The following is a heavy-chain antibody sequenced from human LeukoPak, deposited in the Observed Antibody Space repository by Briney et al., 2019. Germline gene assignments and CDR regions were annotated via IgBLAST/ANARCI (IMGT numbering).Heavy chain of an antibody. D-gene: IGHD2-2*01. V-gene: IGHV3-21*01. CDR1: GFTFSTYS. J-gene: IGHJ6*03. Sequence: PGGSLRLSCAASGFTFSTYSMNWVRQAPGEGLEWVSSISSSSSYIYYADSLKGRFTISRDNAKNPLYLQMNSLRAEDTAVYYCARIQLNSYYYYMDVWGKGTTVTVSS. CDR2: ISSSSSYI. CDR3: ARIQLNSYYYYMDV.